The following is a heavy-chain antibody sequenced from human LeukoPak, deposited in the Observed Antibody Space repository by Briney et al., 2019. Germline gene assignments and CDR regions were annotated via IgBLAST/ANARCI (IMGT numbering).Heavy chain of an antibody. Sequence: GASVKVSCKASGGTFSSYAIGWVREAPGQGLEWMGRIIPIFGTATYAQKFQGRVTITTDESTSTAYMELSSLRSEDTAVYYCARDLSSVRYSYGFDYWGQGTLVTVSS. D-gene: IGHD5-18*01. J-gene: IGHJ4*02. V-gene: IGHV1-69*05. CDR1: GGTFSSYA. CDR2: IIPIFGTA. CDR3: ARDLSSVRYSYGFDY.